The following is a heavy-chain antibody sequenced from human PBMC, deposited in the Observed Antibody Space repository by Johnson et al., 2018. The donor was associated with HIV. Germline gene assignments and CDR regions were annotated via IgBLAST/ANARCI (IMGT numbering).Heavy chain of an antibody. V-gene: IGHV3-30*18. CDR3: AKARQLVRSFDI. J-gene: IGHJ3*02. D-gene: IGHD6-6*01. Sequence: QVQLVESGGGLVQPGGSLRLSCVASGFTFSSYGMHWVRQTPGKGLEWVAIISYDGSNKYYADSVKGRFTISRDNSKNTLYLQVNSLRAEDTAMYYCAKARQLVRSFDIWGQGTMVTVAS. CDR2: ISYDGSNK. CDR1: GFTFSSYG.